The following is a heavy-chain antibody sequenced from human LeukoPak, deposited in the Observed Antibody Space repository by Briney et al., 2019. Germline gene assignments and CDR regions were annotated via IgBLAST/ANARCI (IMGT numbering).Heavy chain of an antibody. D-gene: IGHD4-11*01. J-gene: IGHJ3*02. CDR2: TRSKANSYAT. Sequence: PGGALRLSCAASGFTFSGSVMHWVRQPSGKGLAWVGRTRSKANSYATAYAASVKGRLTISSDDSKTTAYLQMNSLKTEDTAVYYCTRSLWDYSDAFDIWGQGTMLTVSS. V-gene: IGHV3-73*01. CDR1: GFTFSGSV. CDR3: TRSLWDYSDAFDI.